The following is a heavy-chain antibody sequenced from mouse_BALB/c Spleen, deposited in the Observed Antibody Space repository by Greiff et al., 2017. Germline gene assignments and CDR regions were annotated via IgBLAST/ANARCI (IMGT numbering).Heavy chain of an antibody. CDR2: ISYDGSN. CDR1: GYSITSGYY. CDR3: ARGGLRQAMDY. D-gene: IGHD2-4*01. J-gene: IGHJ4*01. Sequence: EVKLVESGPGLVKPSQSLSLTCSVTGYSITSGYYWNWIRQFPGNKLEWMGYISYDGSNNYNPSLKNRISITRDTSKNQFFLKLNSVTTEDTATYYCARGGLRQAMDYWGQGTSVTVSS. V-gene: IGHV3-6*02.